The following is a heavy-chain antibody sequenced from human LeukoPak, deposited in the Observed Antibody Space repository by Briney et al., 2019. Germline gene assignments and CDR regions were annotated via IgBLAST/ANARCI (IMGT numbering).Heavy chain of an antibody. Sequence: PSETLSLTCTVSGGSISSYYWSWIRQPAGKGLEWIGRIYTSGSTNYNPSLKSRVTMSVDTSKNQFSLKLSSVTAADTAVYYCAREHYCSGGSCFEGWFDPWGQGTLVTVSS. CDR2: IYTSGST. D-gene: IGHD2-15*01. CDR3: AREHYCSGGSCFEGWFDP. CDR1: GGSISSYY. V-gene: IGHV4-4*07. J-gene: IGHJ5*02.